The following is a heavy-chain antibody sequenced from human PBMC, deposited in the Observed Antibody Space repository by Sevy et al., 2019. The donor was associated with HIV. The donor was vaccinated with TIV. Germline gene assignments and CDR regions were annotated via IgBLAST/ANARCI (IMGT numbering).Heavy chain of an antibody. D-gene: IGHD1-1*01. CDR3: AKGVLFTTRIGVVP. J-gene: IGHJ5*02. CDR1: GFFFNNYV. V-gene: IGHV3-23*01. CDR2: ITSSRNNT. Sequence: GGSLRLSCVASGFFFNNYVMSWVRQDAGKRLEWVASITSSRNNTFYGDSVRGRFTVSRDNSKNTLYLHMNNLRAEDSAVYYCAKGVLFTTRIGVVPWGQGTLVPVSS.